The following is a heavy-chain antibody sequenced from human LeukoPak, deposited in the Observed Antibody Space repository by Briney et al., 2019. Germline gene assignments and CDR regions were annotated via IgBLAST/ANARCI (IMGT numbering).Heavy chain of an antibody. V-gene: IGHV4-30-4*08. J-gene: IGHJ4*02. Sequence: SQTLSLTCTVSGGSISSGDYYWSWIRQPPGKGLEWIGYIYYSGSTYYNPSLKSRFTISVDTSKNQFSLKLSSVTAADTAVYYCARDGDPRFLEWLSLDYWGQGTLVTVSS. CDR2: IYYSGST. D-gene: IGHD3-3*01. CDR3: ARDGDPRFLEWLSLDY. CDR1: GGSISSGDYY.